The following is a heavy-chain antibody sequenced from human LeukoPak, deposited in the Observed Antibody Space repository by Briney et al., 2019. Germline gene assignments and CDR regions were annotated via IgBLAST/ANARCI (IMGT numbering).Heavy chain of an antibody. V-gene: IGHV1-69*04. CDR1: GGTFSSYA. Sequence: SVKVSCTASGGTFSSYAISWVRQAPGQGLEWMRRIIPILGIANYAQKFQDRVTITRDTSASTAYLELSSLRSEDTAVYYCARVPSYYGSGSYPEYYFDYWGQGTLVTVSS. D-gene: IGHD3-10*01. J-gene: IGHJ4*02. CDR3: ARVPSYYGSGSYPEYYFDY. CDR2: IIPILGIA.